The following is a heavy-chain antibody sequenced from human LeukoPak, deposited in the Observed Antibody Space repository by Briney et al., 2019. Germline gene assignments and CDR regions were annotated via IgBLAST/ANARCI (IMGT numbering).Heavy chain of an antibody. J-gene: IGHJ3*02. CDR2: ISSSSSYI. V-gene: IGHV3-21*03. D-gene: IGHD3-3*01. CDR1: GFTFSSYS. CDR3: ARTLIFGVVVDAFDI. Sequence: GGSLRLSCAASGFTFSSYSMNWVRQAPGKGLEWVSSISSSSSYIYYADSVKGRFTISRDNAKNSLYLQMNSLRAEDTAVYYCARTLIFGVVVDAFDIWGQGTMVTVSS.